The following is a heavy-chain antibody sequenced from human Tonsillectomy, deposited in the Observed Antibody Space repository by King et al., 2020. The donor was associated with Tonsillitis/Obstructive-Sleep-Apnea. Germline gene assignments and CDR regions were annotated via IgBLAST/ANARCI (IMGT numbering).Heavy chain of an antibody. CDR2: ISYNVINK. V-gene: IGHV3-30*01. Sequence: VQLVESEGGVVQPGRSLRLSCAASGFTFRTYSMHWVRQAPGKGLEWVAVISYNVINKYYGDSVKGRFTISRDNSKNTLYLQMNSLRAEDTAVYYCAKDAGSDSSSFSDSWGQGTLVTVSS. D-gene: IGHD1-26*01. CDR1: GFTFRTYS. J-gene: IGHJ4*02. CDR3: AKDAGSDSSSFSDS.